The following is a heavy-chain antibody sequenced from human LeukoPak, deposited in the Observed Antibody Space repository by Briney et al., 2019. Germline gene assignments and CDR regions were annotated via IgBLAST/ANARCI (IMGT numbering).Heavy chain of an antibody. CDR1: GFIFSNYA. CDR3: AKGLDSIVPAAMDY. V-gene: IGHV3-30*04. CDR2: ISSDGSKI. D-gene: IGHD2-2*01. J-gene: IGHJ4*02. Sequence: GGSLRLSCAASGFIFSNYAMHWVRQAPGKGLEWVALISSDGSKIYYADSVKGRFTISRDNSKNTLYLQMNSLRAEDTAVYYCAKGLDSIVPAAMDYWGQGTLVTVSS.